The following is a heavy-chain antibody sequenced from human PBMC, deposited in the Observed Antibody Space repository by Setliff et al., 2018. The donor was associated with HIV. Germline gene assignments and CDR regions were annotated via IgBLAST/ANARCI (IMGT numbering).Heavy chain of an antibody. CDR2: IIPIFGTT. CDR1: GGTFSSYS. CDR3: ARGRHAVVVTALEHDY. V-gene: IGHV1-69*13. D-gene: IGHD2-21*02. Sequence: GASVKVSCKASGGTFSSYSITWVRQAPGQGLEWVGGIIPIFGTTNYAQNFQGRVTIRADESTSTAYMELSSLRSEDTAVYYCARGRHAVVVTALEHDYWGQGTLVTVSS. J-gene: IGHJ4*02.